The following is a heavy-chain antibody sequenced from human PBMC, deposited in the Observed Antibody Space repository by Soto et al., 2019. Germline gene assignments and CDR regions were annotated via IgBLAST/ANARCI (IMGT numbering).Heavy chain of an antibody. D-gene: IGHD4-17*01. V-gene: IGHV4-59*10. Sequence: PSETLSLTCSVSGASITSYYWSWIRQSAGEGLQWIGRVYAGGATNYNPALKSRVTISGDTSKNQFSLKLTSVTAADTAVYYCARSSGDDFFYYGMDVWGHGTTVTVSS. J-gene: IGHJ6*02. CDR2: VYAGGAT. CDR3: ARSSGDDFFYYGMDV. CDR1: GASITSYY.